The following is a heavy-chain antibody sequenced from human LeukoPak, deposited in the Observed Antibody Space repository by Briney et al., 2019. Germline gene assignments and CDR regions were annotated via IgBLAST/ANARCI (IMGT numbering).Heavy chain of an antibody. D-gene: IGHD5-24*01. CDR1: GFTFSSYA. CDR3: AKWTPFWMATTSLDY. V-gene: IGHV3-23*01. J-gene: IGHJ4*02. Sequence: GGSLRLSCAASGFTFSSYAMSWVRQAPGKGLEWVSAIRGSGGSTYYADSVKGRFTISRDNSKNTLYLQMNSLRAEDTAVYYCAKWTPFWMATTSLDYWGQGTLVTVSS. CDR2: IRGSGGST.